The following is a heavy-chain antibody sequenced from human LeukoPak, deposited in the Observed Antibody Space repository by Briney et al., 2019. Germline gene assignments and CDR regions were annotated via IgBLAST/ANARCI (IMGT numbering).Heavy chain of an antibody. CDR2: IRYDGSNK. Sequence: GGSLRLSCAASGFTFSSYGMHWVRQAPGKGLEWVAFIRYDGSNKYYADSVKGRFTISRDNSKNTLYLDMDSLRAEDTAVYYCAKDSSRDYYYYYYMDVWGKGTTVTVSS. CDR3: AKDSSRDYYYYYYMDV. CDR1: GFTFSSYG. V-gene: IGHV3-30*02. J-gene: IGHJ6*03. D-gene: IGHD5/OR15-5a*01.